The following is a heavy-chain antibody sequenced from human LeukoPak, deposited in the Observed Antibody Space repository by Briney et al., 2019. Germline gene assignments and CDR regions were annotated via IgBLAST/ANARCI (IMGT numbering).Heavy chain of an antibody. CDR3: AKVRDTRDWYKDAFDI. CDR2: ITGTGGST. Sequence: PGGSLGLSCAASGFTFTSYAMSWVRQAPGKGLEWVSAITGTGGSTYYAASVKGRFTVSRDNSKNTLYLQMSSLRAEDTAMYYCAKVRDTRDWYKDAFDIWGQGTRVTVSS. CDR1: GFTFTSYA. D-gene: IGHD6-19*01. J-gene: IGHJ3*02. V-gene: IGHV3-23*01.